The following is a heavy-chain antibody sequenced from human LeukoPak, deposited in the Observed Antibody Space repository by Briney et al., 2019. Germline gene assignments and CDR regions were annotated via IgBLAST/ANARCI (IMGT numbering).Heavy chain of an antibody. D-gene: IGHD1-1*01. CDR3: ARGPKYIASTGPHYFDY. CDR2: ISHGSSYI. V-gene: IGHV3-21*01. J-gene: IGHJ4*02. Sequence: GGSLRLSCAASGFTFGSYSMNWVGQAPGKGLEWVSSISHGSSYIYYADSVKGRFTISRDNAENSLYLQMNSLRAEDTAVYYCARGPKYIASTGPHYFDYWGQGTLVTVSS. CDR1: GFTFGSYS.